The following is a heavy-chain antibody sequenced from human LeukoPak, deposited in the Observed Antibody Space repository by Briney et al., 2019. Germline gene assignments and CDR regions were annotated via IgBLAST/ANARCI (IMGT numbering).Heavy chain of an antibody. CDR2: ISSHGHSQ. V-gene: IGHV3-30-3*01. CDR3: ARERGVLDAFDI. J-gene: IGHJ3*02. CDR1: GLTFSSSV. Sequence: GRSLRLSCAASGLTFSSSVIHWVRQAPGKRLEWEAVISSHGHSQYYADSVKDRFTISRDNSKNTQYLQINSLREDDTAIYYCARERGVLDAFDIWGQGTIVTVFS. D-gene: IGHD3-16*01.